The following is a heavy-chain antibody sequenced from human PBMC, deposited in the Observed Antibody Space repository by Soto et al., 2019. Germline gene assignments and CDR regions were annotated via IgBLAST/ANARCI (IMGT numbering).Heavy chain of an antibody. CDR2: ISYDGSNK. D-gene: IGHD3-10*01. J-gene: IGHJ6*02. Sequence: QVQLVESGGGVVQPGRSLRLSCAASGFTFSSYAMHWVRQAPGKGLEWVAVISYDGSNKYYADSVKGRFTISRDNSKNTLYLHMNSLRAEDTAVYYCARDPASMVRGVISAGMDVWGQGTTVTVSS. CDR1: GFTFSSYA. V-gene: IGHV3-30-3*01. CDR3: ARDPASMVRGVISAGMDV.